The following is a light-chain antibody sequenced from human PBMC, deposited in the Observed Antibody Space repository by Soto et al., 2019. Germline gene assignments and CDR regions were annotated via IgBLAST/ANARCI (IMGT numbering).Light chain of an antibody. Sequence: EIVLTQSPATLSLSPGERATLSCRASPAASSYLAWYQQKPGQAPRLLIYGVSTRATGVPARFSGSGSGTEFTLTISSLQSEDFAVYYCQQCSDWPRTFGQGTKVDIK. CDR1: PAASSY. J-gene: IGKJ1*01. CDR2: GVS. CDR3: QQCSDWPRT. V-gene: IGKV3-11*01.